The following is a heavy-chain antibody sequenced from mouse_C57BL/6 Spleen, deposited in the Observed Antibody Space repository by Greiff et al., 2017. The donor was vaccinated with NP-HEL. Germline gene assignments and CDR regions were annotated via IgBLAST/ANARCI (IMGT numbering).Heavy chain of an antibody. CDR3: AIDSPWFAY. D-gene: IGHD3-2*01. V-gene: IGHV1-76*01. Sequence: QVQLQQSGAELVRPGASVKLSCKASGYTFTDYYINWVKQRPGQGLEWIARIYPGSGNTYYNEKFKGKATLTAEKSSSTAYMQLSSLTSEDSAVYFCAIDSPWFAYWGQGTLVTVSA. CDR2: IYPGSGNT. CDR1: GYTFTDYY. J-gene: IGHJ3*01.